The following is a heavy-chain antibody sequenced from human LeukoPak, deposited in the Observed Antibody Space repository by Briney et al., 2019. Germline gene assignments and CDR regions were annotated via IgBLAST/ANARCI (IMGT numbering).Heavy chain of an antibody. V-gene: IGHV4-30-4*01. CDR3: ARVRDYYDTSGSFTPGRLYYFDY. CDR2: VFYSGST. D-gene: IGHD3-22*01. J-gene: IGHJ4*02. CDR1: GGSISSGDYY. Sequence: PSETLSLTCTVFGGSISSGDYYWSWIRQPPGKGLEWIGYVFYSGSTYYNPSLKSRVTMSVDTSNNHFSLRLSSVTAADTAVYYCARVRDYYDTSGSFTPGRLYYFDYWGQGTLVTVSS.